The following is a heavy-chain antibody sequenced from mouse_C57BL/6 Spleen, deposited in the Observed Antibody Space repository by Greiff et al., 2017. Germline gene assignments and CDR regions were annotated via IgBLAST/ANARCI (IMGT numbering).Heavy chain of an antibody. CDR3: ATIYYDYGFAY. V-gene: IGHV5-16*01. CDR1: GFTFSDYY. Sequence: EVHLVESEGGLVQPGSSMKLSCTASGFTFSDYYMAWVRQVPEKGLEWVANINYDGSSTYYLDSLKSRFIISRDNAKNILYLQMSSLKSEDTATYYCATIYYDYGFAYWGQGTLVTVSA. CDR2: INYDGSST. D-gene: IGHD2-4*01. J-gene: IGHJ3*01.